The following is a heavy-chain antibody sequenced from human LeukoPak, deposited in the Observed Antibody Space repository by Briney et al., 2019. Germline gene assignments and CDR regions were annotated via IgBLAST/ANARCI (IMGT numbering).Heavy chain of an antibody. CDR2: ISSSGSTI. D-gene: IGHD3-16*01. CDR3: ARVYLGGSYVDY. CDR1: GFTFSDYY. V-gene: IGHV3-11*01. Sequence: GGSLRLSCAASGFTFSDYYMSRIREAPGKGLDWVSYISSSGSTIYYADSVKGRFTISRDNANNSLYLQMNSLRAEDTAVYYCARVYLGGSYVDYWGQGTLVTVSS. J-gene: IGHJ4*02.